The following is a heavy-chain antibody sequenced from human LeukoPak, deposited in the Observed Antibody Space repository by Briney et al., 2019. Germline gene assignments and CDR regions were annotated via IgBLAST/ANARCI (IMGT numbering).Heavy chain of an antibody. Sequence: SETLSLTCAVYGGSFSGYYWSWIRQPPGKGLEWIGEINHSGSTNYNPSLKSRVTISVDTSKNQFSLKLSSVTAADTAVYYCARARLQGNWFDPWGQGTLVTVSS. D-gene: IGHD4-11*01. CDR2: INHSGST. J-gene: IGHJ5*02. V-gene: IGHV4-34*01. CDR3: ARARLQGNWFDP. CDR1: GGSFSGYY.